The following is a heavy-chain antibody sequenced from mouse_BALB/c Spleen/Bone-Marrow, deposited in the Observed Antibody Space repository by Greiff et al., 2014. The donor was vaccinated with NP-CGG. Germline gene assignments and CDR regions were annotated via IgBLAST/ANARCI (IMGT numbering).Heavy chain of an antibody. CDR1: GYTFTDYA. D-gene: IGHD1-1*01. J-gene: IGHJ4*01. Sequence: QVQLQQSGPELVRPGVSVKISCKGSGYTFTDYAMHWVKQSHAKSLEWIGVISTYSGNTNYNQKFKGKATMTGDKSSSTAYMELARLTSEDSAIYYCARYGYGSSYYAMDYWGQGTSVTVSS. CDR3: ARYGYGSSYYAMDY. V-gene: IGHV1-67*01. CDR2: ISTYSGNT.